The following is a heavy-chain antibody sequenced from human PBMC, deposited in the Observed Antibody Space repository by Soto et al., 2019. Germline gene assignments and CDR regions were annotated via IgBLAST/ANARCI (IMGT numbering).Heavy chain of an antibody. J-gene: IGHJ4*02. V-gene: IGHV3-23*01. D-gene: IGHD5-12*01. CDR3: AKGSIEYSASVDN. CDR2: ISARGGSS. Sequence: EVQLLESGGGLVQPGGSLRLSCVASGLSFSSYAMVWVRQAPGKGLEWVSVISARGGSSYFADTVKGRFTISRDNSKNLLSLEMNSLRAEDTAIYFCAKGSIEYSASVDNWGQGTLVLVSS. CDR1: GLSFSSYA.